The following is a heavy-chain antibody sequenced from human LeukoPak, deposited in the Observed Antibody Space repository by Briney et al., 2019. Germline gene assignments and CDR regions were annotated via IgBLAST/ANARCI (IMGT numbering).Heavy chain of an antibody. CDR3: ARDTVTTLGYYYYGMDV. Sequence: SETLSLTCTVSGGSISSGGYYWSWIRQHPGKGLEWIGYIYYSGSTYYNPSLKSRVTISVDTSKNQFSLKLSSVTAEDTAVYYCARDTVTTLGYYYYGMDVWGQGTTVTVSS. CDR1: GGSISSGGYY. J-gene: IGHJ6*02. CDR2: IYYSGST. V-gene: IGHV4-31*03. D-gene: IGHD4-11*01.